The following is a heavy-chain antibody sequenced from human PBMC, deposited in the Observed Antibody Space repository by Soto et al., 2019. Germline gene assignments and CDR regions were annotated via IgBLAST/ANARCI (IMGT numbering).Heavy chain of an antibody. Sequence: EVQLLESGGGLVQPGGSLRLSCAASGFTFSSYAMSWVRQAPGKGLEWVSAISASGASTYFADSVRGRFTISRDNSKDTQYLQMHSLGAEDTAVYYCAKDQDYDDTLRYFDLWGRGTLVTVSS. CDR2: ISASGAST. CDR1: GFTFSSYA. V-gene: IGHV3-23*01. J-gene: IGHJ2*01. CDR3: AKDQDYDDTLRYFDL. D-gene: IGHD4-17*01.